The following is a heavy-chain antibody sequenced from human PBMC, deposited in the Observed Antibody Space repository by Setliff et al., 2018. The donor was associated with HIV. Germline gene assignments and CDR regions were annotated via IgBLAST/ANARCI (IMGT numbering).Heavy chain of an antibody. Sequence: GGSLRLSCALSGFTFNKAWMNWVRQAPGKGLEWVGRVKSPSDGGTIDYAAPVHGRFTISIDASTNTLYLQMNGLKTEDTGVYYCTTDPMSQYYYGSGSYYLLSFDYWGQGTLVTVSS. D-gene: IGHD3-10*01. V-gene: IGHV3-15*07. CDR1: GFTFNKAW. J-gene: IGHJ4*02. CDR3: TTDPMSQYYYGSGSYYLLSFDY. CDR2: VKSPSDGGTI.